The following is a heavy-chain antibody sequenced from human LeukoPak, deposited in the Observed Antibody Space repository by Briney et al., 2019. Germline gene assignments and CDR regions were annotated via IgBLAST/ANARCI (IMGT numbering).Heavy chain of an antibody. Sequence: GGSLRLSCGASGLTLSNYAMCWVPQAPGKGLEWLSYISANGVSTTYAESVKGRFTSSRDNSKNTLFLQVSSLRAEDTAVNYCVRKYYFYMDVWGKGTTVTVSS. CDR1: GLTLSNYA. CDR3: VRKYYFYMDV. CDR2: ISANGVST. J-gene: IGHJ6*03. V-gene: IGHV3-23*01.